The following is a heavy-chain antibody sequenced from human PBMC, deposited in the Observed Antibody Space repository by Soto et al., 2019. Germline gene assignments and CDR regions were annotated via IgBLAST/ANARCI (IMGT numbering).Heavy chain of an antibody. CDR3: ARSPRSSPYFDY. Sequence: RGSLKISCRCSGYTFSNFWIAWVRHLPGKGLEWMGIIYPGDHETRYSPSFHGKVTISADKSINTAYLQWSSLEASDSAFYYCARSPRSSPYFDYWGQGALVTVSS. V-gene: IGHV5-51*01. J-gene: IGHJ4*02. CDR2: IYPGDHET. CDR1: GYTFSNFW. D-gene: IGHD6-13*01.